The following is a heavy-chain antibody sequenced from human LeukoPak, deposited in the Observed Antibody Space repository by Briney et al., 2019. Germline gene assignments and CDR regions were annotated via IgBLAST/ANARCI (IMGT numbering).Heavy chain of an antibody. CDR1: GFTFSSYG. D-gene: IGHD4-11*01. J-gene: IGHJ4*02. Sequence: PGGSLRLSCAASGFTFSSYGMHWVRQAPGKGLEWVAFIRYDGSNKYYADSVKGRFTISRDNSKNTLYLQMNSLRAEDTAVYYCAKVGRIGNYRYFDYWGQGTLVTVSS. V-gene: IGHV3-30*02. CDR3: AKVGRIGNYRYFDY. CDR2: IRYDGSNK.